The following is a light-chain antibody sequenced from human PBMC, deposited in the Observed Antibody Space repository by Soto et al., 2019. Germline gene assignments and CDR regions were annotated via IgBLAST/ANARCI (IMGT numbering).Light chain of an antibody. Sequence: DIQMPQSPSTLSASFGDTVTISCRASQSVNTWLAWYQQKPGQAPKLLLYKASTLQSGVPSRFSCRGSGTDLTLTINSLQPDDSATYYCPQYNHWYSFGQGTKLEIK. CDR3: PQYNHWYS. V-gene: IGKV1-5*03. CDR2: KAS. CDR1: QSVNTW. J-gene: IGKJ2*01.